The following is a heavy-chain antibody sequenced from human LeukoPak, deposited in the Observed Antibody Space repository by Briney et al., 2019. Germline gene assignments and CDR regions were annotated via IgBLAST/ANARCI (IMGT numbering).Heavy chain of an antibody. Sequence: SETLSLTCTVSGGSISSGSYYWSWIRQPAGKGLEWIGRIYTSGSTNYNPSLKSRVTISVDTSKNQFSLKLSSVTAADTAVYYCARHGVVITTLNFDYWGQGTLVTVSS. CDR1: GGSISSGSYY. J-gene: IGHJ4*02. CDR3: ARHGVVITTLNFDY. V-gene: IGHV4-61*02. D-gene: IGHD3-22*01. CDR2: IYTSGST.